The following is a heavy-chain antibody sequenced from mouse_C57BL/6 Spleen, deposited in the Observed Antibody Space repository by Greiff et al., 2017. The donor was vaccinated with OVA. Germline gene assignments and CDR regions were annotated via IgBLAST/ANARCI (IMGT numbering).Heavy chain of an antibody. J-gene: IGHJ4*01. CDR1: GFNITDYY. D-gene: IGHD2-1*01. V-gene: IGHV14-1*01. CDR3: TTVYYGNYVGYAMDY. CDR2: IDPEDGDT. Sequence: EVQLQQSGAELVRPGASVKLSCTASGFNITDYYMHWVKQRPEQGLEWIGRIDPEDGDTDYAPKFQGKATMTADTSSNTAYLQLSSLTSEDTAVYYCTTVYYGNYVGYAMDYWGQGTSVTVSS.